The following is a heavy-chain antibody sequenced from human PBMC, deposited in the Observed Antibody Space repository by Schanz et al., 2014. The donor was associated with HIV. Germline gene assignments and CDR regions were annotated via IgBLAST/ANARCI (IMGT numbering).Heavy chain of an antibody. CDR3: AKDGSWEAFDAFDI. V-gene: IGHV3-30*18. CDR1: GFTFNDYG. D-gene: IGHD1-26*01. CDR2: ISYDGSNK. J-gene: IGHJ3*02. Sequence: QVQLVESGGGVVQPGRSLRLSCAASGFTFNDYGMHWVRQAPGKGLEWVAVISYDGSNKYYTDSVKGRFTISRDISKNTLYLQMYSLRAEDTAVYYCAKDGSWEAFDAFDIWGQGTMVTVSS.